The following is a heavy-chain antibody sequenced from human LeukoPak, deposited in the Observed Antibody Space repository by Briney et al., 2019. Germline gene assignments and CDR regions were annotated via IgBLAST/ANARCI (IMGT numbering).Heavy chain of an antibody. J-gene: IGHJ4*02. CDR2: ISYDGSNK. Sequence: GGSLRLSCAASGFTFSSYAMHWVRQAPGKGLEWVAVISYDGSNKYYADSVKGRFTISRDNSKNTLYLQMNSLRAEGTAVYYCASNLRRQFDYWGQGTLVTVSS. V-gene: IGHV3-30-3*01. CDR3: ASNLRRQFDY. CDR1: GFTFSSYA. D-gene: IGHD1-14*01.